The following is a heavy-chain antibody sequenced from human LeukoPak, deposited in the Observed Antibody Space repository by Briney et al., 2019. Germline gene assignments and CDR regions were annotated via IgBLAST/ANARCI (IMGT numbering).Heavy chain of an antibody. CDR3: ARAFDSYGLDY. V-gene: IGHV1-46*01. Sequence: GASVKVSCKASGYTFINYYIHLVRQAPGQGLEWMGIINPSGGSTSYAQKFQGRVTMTRDTPTSTVYMYLSSLRSEDTAVYYCARAFDSYGLDYWGQGTLVTVSS. D-gene: IGHD5-18*01. CDR1: GYTFINYY. J-gene: IGHJ4*02. CDR2: INPSGGST.